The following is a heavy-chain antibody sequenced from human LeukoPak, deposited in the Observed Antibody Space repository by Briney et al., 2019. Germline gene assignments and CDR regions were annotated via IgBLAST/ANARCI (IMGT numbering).Heavy chain of an antibody. Sequence: GGSLRLSCAASGFTFSSYAMSWVRQAPGKGLEWVSAISGSGGSTYYADSVKGRFTISRDNSKNTLYLQMNSLRAEDTAVYYCAKRSYDILTGYWASGTNWFDPWGQGTLVTVSS. CDR3: AKRSYDILTGYWASGTNWFDP. J-gene: IGHJ5*02. CDR2: ISGSGGST. CDR1: GFTFSSYA. D-gene: IGHD3-9*01. V-gene: IGHV3-23*01.